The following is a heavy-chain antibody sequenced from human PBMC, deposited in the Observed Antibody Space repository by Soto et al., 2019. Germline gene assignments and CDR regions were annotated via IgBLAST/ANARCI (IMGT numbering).Heavy chain of an antibody. J-gene: IGHJ4*02. D-gene: IGHD6-13*01. Sequence: SVKVSCKASGGTFSSYAISWVRQAPGQGLEWMGGIIPIFGTANYAQKFQGRVTITADESTSTAYLQWNSLEASDSAFYFCARSPRSSPYFDHWGQGALVTVSS. CDR2: IIPIFGTA. CDR1: GGTFSSYA. CDR3: ARSPRSSPYFDH. V-gene: IGHV1-69*13.